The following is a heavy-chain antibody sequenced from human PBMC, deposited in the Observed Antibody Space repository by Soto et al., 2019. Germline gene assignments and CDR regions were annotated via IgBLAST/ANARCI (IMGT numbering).Heavy chain of an antibody. CDR2: ISYDGSAK. CDR3: AKDSGVVSSSSSALRNNYYYMDV. Sequence: QVQLVESGGGVVQPGKSLRLSCAASGFTFTRHGMHWVRQAPGKGLEWVAFISYDGSAKYYVDSGKGRFTLSRDNSKNMLYLQMNSLRAEDTALYYCAKDSGVVSSSSSALRNNYYYMDVWGKGTTVTVSS. CDR1: GFTFTRHG. V-gene: IGHV3-30*18. J-gene: IGHJ6*03. D-gene: IGHD6-6*01.